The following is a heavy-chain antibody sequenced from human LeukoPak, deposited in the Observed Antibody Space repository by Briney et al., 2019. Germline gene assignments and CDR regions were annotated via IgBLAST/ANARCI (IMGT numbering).Heavy chain of an antibody. Sequence: PGGSLRLSCAASGFTFSTYSMNWVRQAPGKGLDWVASITSPVGHIYYADSLKGRITISRDNAKRSLYLQMNSLRAEDTAVYYCATDGQSSGWYGFDYWGQGTLVTVSS. CDR2: ITSPVGHI. CDR1: GFTFSTYS. J-gene: IGHJ4*02. D-gene: IGHD6-19*01. V-gene: IGHV3-21*01. CDR3: ATDGQSSGWYGFDY.